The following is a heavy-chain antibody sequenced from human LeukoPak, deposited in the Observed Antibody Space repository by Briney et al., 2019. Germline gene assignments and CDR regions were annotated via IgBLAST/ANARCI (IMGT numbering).Heavy chain of an antibody. J-gene: IGHJ6*03. Sequence: GRSLRLSCAASGFTFSSYAMHWVCQAPGKGLEWVAVISYDGSNKYYADSVKGRFTISRDNSKNTLYLQMNSLRAEDTAMYYCARDRRELELLYYYYYMDVWGKGTTVTVSS. CDR1: GFTFSSYA. CDR2: ISYDGSNK. V-gene: IGHV3-30*01. CDR3: ARDRRELELLYYYYYMDV. D-gene: IGHD1-7*01.